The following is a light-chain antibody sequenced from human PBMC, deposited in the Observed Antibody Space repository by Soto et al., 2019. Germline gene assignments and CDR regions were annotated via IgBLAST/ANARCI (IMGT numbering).Light chain of an antibody. J-gene: IGLJ1*01. CDR1: SSDVGGYNY. CDR2: DVS. V-gene: IGLV2-14*03. Sequence: QSVLTQPASVSGSPGQSITISCTGTSSDVGGYNYVSWYQHHPGKAPKLMIFDVSNRPSGVSNRFSGSKSGNTPSLTISGLQPEDEADYYCSSYTTSNTRQIVFGTGTKLTVL. CDR3: SSYTTSNTRQIV.